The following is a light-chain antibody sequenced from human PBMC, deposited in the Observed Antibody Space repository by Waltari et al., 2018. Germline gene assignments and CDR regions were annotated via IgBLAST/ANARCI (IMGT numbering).Light chain of an antibody. V-gene: IGKV4-1*01. CDR2: WAS. CDR3: QQYYDTLYT. CDR1: QSVLFSSNNKNY. Sequence: DIVMTQSPDSLTVSLGERATINCKSSQSVLFSSNNKNYLAWYQQKPGQPPKLPIYWASTRESGVPDRFSGSGSGTDFTLTISSLQAEDGAVYYCQQYYDTLYTFGQGTKLEIK. J-gene: IGKJ2*01.